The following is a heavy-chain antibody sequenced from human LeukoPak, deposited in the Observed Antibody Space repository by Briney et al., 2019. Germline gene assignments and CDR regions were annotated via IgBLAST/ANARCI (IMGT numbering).Heavy chain of an antibody. Sequence: GGSLRLSFEASGFSFSSYGMHWVRQAPGKGLEWVAFIRYDGSNKYYADSVKGRFTISRDNSKNTLYLQMNSLRAEDTAVYYCAKDLTGSGSYSRRRNWFDPWGQGTLVTVSS. CDR1: GFSFSSYG. D-gene: IGHD3-10*01. CDR3: AKDLTGSGSYSRRRNWFDP. CDR2: IRYDGSNK. J-gene: IGHJ5*02. V-gene: IGHV3-30*02.